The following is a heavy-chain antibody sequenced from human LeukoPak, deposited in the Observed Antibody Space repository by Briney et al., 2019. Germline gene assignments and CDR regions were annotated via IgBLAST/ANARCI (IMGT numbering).Heavy chain of an antibody. D-gene: IGHD6-19*01. V-gene: IGHV3-48*03. CDR1: GFTFSSYE. Sequence: TGGSLRLSCAASGFTFSSYEMNWVRQAPGKGLEWVSYISSSGSTIYYADSVKGRFTISRDNAKNSLYLQMNSLRAEDMALYYCAKDAQSGYSSGWDAFDIWGQETMVTVSS. CDR3: AKDAQSGYSSGWDAFDI. J-gene: IGHJ3*02. CDR2: ISSSGSTI.